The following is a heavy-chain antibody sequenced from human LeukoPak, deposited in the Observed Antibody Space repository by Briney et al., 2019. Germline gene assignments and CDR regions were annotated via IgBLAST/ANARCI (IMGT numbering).Heavy chain of an antibody. V-gene: IGHV4-59*02. J-gene: IGHJ3*02. CDR2: LSHSGSS. CDR1: GGSVSSYY. CDR3: ARARYANAWYASDI. Sequence: SETLSLTCTVSGGSVSSYYWSWIRRPPGRGLEWIAYLSHSGSSDSNPSLTSRVTTLVDTSKNQFSLKLTSVTAADTAVYYCARARYANAWYASDIWGHGTMVTVSS. D-gene: IGHD2-2*01.